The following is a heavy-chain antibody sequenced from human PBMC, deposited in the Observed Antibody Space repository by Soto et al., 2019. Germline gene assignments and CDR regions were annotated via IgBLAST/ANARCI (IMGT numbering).Heavy chain of an antibody. D-gene: IGHD4-4*01. CDR2: ISHDGVTK. CDR1: GCSFPKYP. V-gene: IGHV3-30-3*01. CDR3: VRGGYSSSWERLDP. J-gene: IGHJ5*02. Sequence: GSLRLSCAASGCSFPKYPMHWVRQTPDKGLEWVAVISHDGVTKNSADSMKGRFSISRDNSRSTLYLEMNSLRTEDTAMYYCVRGGYSSSWERLDPWGQGTLVTVSS.